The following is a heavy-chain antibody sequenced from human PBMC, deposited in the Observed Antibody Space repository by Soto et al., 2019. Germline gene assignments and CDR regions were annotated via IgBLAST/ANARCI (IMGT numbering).Heavy chain of an antibody. CDR3: AKSVLLLVRGAHLDF. CDR1: GFTFSNYA. CDR2: ISSSGAST. V-gene: IGHV3-23*01. Sequence: GGSLRLSCAASGFTFSNYAMSWVRQAPGKGLEWVSAISSSGASTYYADSVKGRFTISRDNSRNTLYLQMNSLRAEDTAVYYCAKSVLLLVRGAHLDFWGPGTLVTVSS. J-gene: IGHJ4*02. D-gene: IGHD3-10*01.